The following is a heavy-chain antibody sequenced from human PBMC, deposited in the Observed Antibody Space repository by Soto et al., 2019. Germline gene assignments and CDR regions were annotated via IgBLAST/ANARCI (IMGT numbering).Heavy chain of an antibody. CDR1: GFTFSSYA. CDR3: AKDPIMVRGVIIPFDY. CDR2: ISASAAST. J-gene: IGHJ4*02. D-gene: IGHD3-10*01. Sequence: PGGSLRLSCTPSGFTFSSYAMSWVRQAPGKGLEWVSAISASAASTYYADSVKGRFTISRDNSKNTLYVQMNSLRVEDTAIYYCAKDPIMVRGVIIPFDYWGQGTLVTISS. V-gene: IGHV3-23*01.